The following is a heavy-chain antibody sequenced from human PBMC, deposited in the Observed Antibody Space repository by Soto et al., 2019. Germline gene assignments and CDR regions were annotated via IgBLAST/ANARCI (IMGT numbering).Heavy chain of an antibody. CDR3: ARGGAQIDY. D-gene: IGHD3-16*01. CDR1: GYTFPNFG. Sequence: QVQLVQSGAEVKKPGASVKVSCKASGYTFPNFGISWVRQAPGQGLEWMGWISAYNGNTNYAQKFQGRVTMTTDTATSTAYMEVRSLSFEGTAVYYYARGGAQIDYWGQGTLVNVSS. J-gene: IGHJ4*02. V-gene: IGHV1-18*01. CDR2: ISAYNGNT.